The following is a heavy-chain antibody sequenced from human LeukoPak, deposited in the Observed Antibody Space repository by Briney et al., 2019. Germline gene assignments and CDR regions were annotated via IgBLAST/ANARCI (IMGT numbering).Heavy chain of an antibody. V-gene: IGHV3-21*01. Sequence: AGGSLRLSCEASGFSFSTYGMHWVRQAPGKGLEWVSSISSSSSYIYYADSVKGRFTISRDNAKNSLYLQMNSLRAEDTAVYYCARDAGGSIAVAGTGYWGQGTLVTVSS. CDR1: GFSFSTYG. CDR2: ISSSSSYI. CDR3: ARDAGGSIAVAGTGY. D-gene: IGHD6-19*01. J-gene: IGHJ4*02.